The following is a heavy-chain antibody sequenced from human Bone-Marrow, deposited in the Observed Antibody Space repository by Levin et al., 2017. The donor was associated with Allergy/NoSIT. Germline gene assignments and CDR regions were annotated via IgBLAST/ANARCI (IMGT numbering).Heavy chain of an antibody. Sequence: GGSLRLSCAASGFTISGYWMHWVRQAPGKGLVWVSRINSDGSSTSYADSVKGRFTISRDNAKNTLYMQMNSLRGEDAAVYYCVRDGLGIAYHSVWGQGTLVTVSS. V-gene: IGHV3-74*01. CDR2: INSDGSST. CDR1: GFTISGYW. D-gene: IGHD6-13*01. J-gene: IGHJ4*02. CDR3: VRDGLGIAYHSV.